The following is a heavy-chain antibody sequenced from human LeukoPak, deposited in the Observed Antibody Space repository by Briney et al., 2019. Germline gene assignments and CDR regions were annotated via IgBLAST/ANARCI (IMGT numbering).Heavy chain of an antibody. V-gene: IGHV3-30*18. CDR2: IATDGRDK. J-gene: IGHJ4*02. CDR3: AKDSKVAAAGYFFDY. CDR1: GFTFSNYG. Sequence: PGGSLRLSCAAPGFTFSNYGMHWVRQAPGKGLEWVAVIATDGRDKKYADSVKGRFTISRDNSKNTVYLEMNSLRPENTAVYHCAKDSKVAAAGYFFDYWGQGTLVTVSS. D-gene: IGHD6-13*01.